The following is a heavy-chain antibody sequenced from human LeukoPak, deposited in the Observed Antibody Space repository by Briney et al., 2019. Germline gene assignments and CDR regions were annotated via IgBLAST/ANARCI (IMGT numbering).Heavy chain of an antibody. J-gene: IGHJ6*02. CDR1: GGTFISYA. V-gene: IGHV1-69*01. CDR3: ARYWGSLDYYYYYGMDV. Sequence: SVKVSCKASGGTFISYAISWVRQAPGQGLEWMGGIIPIFGTANYAQKFQGRVTITADESTSTAYMELSSLRSEDTAVYYCARYWGSLDYYYYYGMDVWGQGTTVTVSS. CDR2: IIPIFGTA. D-gene: IGHD7-27*01.